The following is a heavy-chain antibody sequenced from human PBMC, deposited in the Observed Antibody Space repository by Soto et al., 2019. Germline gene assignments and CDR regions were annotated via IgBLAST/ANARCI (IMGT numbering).Heavy chain of an antibody. V-gene: IGHV3-72*01. CDR3: TREVYYGIPPCAYAIDV. D-gene: IGHD3-9*01. CDR1: GFTFSDYY. Sequence: EVQLVESGGGLVQPGGSLRLSCAASGFTFSDYYMDWVRQGPGKGLEWVGRTKNKANSYSTEDAAAVKGRFTISRDVSKNSLYLHMNSLKTEDTAVYYCTREVYYGIPPCAYAIDVWGQGTTVTVSS. J-gene: IGHJ6*02. CDR2: TKNKANSYST.